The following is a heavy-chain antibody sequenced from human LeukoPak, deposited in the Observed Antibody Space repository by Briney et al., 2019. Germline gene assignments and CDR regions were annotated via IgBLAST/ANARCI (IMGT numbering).Heavy chain of an antibody. V-gene: IGHV3-74*01. D-gene: IGHD1-14*01. CDR1: GFTFSSYW. CDR2: INTDVSST. Sequence: PGGSLRLSCAASGFTFSSYWMHWVRQAPGKGLVWVSRINTDVSSTSYADSVKGRFTISRDNAKNTLYLQMNSLRAEDMAVYYCTRGDHGFDNWGQGTLVTFSS. CDR3: TRGDHGFDN. J-gene: IGHJ4*02.